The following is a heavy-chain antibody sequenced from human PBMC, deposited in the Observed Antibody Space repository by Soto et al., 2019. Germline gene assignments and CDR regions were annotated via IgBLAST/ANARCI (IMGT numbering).Heavy chain of an antibody. V-gene: IGHV1-69*13. CDR1: GGTFSSYA. Sequence: RASVKVSCKASGGTFSSYAISWVRQTPGQGLEWMGGILPIFGTANYAQKFQGRVTITADEATRTAYMELSSLRSEDTAVYYCASRILAARPSYYYYYGMDVWGQGTTVTVS. D-gene: IGHD6-6*01. CDR2: ILPIFGTA. J-gene: IGHJ6*02. CDR3: ASRILAARPSYYYYYGMDV.